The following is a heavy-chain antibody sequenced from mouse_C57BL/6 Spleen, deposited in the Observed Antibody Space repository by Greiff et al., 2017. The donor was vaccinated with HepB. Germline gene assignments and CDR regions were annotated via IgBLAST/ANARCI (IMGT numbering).Heavy chain of an antibody. CDR2: INPSNGDT. CDR1: GYTFTSYW. Sequence: VQLQQSGTELVKPGASVKLSCKASGYTFTSYWMHWVKQRPGQGLEWIGNINPSNGDTNYNEKFKSKATLTVDKSSSTAYMQLSSLTSEDSAVYYGARDSSGYGFAYWGQGTLVTVSA. CDR3: ARDSSGYGFAY. J-gene: IGHJ3*01. V-gene: IGHV1-53*01. D-gene: IGHD3-2*02.